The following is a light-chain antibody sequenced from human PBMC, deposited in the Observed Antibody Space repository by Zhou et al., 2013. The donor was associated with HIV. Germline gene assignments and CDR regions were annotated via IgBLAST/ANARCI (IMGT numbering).Light chain of an antibody. Sequence: DIQMTQSPSSLSASVGDRVTITCRASQGISNSLAWYQQKPGKAPKLLLYAASRLESGVPSRFSGSGSGTDYTLTISSLQPEDFATYYCQQSYSTPRTFGQGPRWNTN. V-gene: IGKV1-NL1*01. CDR1: QGISNS. CDR2: AAS. CDR3: QQSYSTPRT. J-gene: IGKJ1*01.